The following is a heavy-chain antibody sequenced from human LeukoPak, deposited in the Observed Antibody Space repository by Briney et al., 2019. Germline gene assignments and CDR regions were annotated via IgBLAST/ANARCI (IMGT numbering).Heavy chain of an antibody. CDR1: GGTFSSYA. J-gene: IGHJ6*02. Sequence: SVKVSCKASGGTFSSYAISWVRQAPGQGLEWMGRIIPILGIANYAQKFQGRVTITADKSTSTAYMELSSLRSEDTAVYYCARPNGSGSYGYGMDVWGQGTTVTVSS. CDR3: ARPNGSGSYGYGMDV. D-gene: IGHD3-10*01. CDR2: IIPILGIA. V-gene: IGHV1-69*04.